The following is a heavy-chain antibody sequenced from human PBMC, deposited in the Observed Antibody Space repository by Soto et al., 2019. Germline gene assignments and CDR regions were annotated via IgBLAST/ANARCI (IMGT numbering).Heavy chain of an antibody. CDR1: GFTFTSSA. CDR2: IVVGSGNT. Sequence: SVKVSCKASGFTFTSSAMQWARQARGQRLEWIGWIVVGSGNTNYAQKFQERVTITRDMSTSTAYMELSSLRSEDTAVYYCAVSISLDAFDIWGQGTMVTVSS. D-gene: IGHD3-16*02. CDR3: AVSISLDAFDI. J-gene: IGHJ3*02. V-gene: IGHV1-58*02.